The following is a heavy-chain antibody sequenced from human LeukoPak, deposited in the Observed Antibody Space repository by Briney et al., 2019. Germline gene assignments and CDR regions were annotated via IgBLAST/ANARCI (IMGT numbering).Heavy chain of an antibody. V-gene: IGHV3-30-3*01. CDR1: GFTFSSYA. D-gene: IGHD3-3*01. Sequence: GGSLRLSCAASGFTFSSYAMHWVRQAPGKGLEWVAVISYDGSNKYYADSVKGRFTISRDNSKNTLYLQMNSLRAEDTAVYYCTRQGYDFWSGYYHYFDYWGQGTLVTVSS. CDR3: TRQGYDFWSGYYHYFDY. CDR2: ISYDGSNK. J-gene: IGHJ4*02.